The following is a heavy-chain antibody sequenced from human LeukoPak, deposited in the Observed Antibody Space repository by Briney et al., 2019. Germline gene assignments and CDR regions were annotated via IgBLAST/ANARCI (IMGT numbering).Heavy chain of an antibody. CDR1: GYTFTGYY. J-gene: IGHJ6*03. Sequence: ASVKVSCKASGYTFTGYYMHWVRQAPGQGLEWMGGIIPIFGTANYAQKFQGRVTITTDESTSTAYMELSSLRSEDTAVYYCARQKGRTRPPNYYYYYYMDVWGKGTTVTVSS. CDR2: IIPIFGTA. CDR3: ARQKGRTRPPNYYYYYYMDV. V-gene: IGHV1-69*05.